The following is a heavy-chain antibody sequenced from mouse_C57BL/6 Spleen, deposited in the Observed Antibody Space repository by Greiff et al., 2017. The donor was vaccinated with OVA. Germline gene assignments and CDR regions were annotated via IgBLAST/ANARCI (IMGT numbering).Heavy chain of an antibody. V-gene: IGHV1-18*01. Sequence: EVQLQQSGPELVKPGASVKIPCKASGYTFTDYNMDWVKQSHGKSLEWIGDINPNNGGTIYNQKFKGKATLTVDKSSSTAYMELRSLTSEDTAVYYCARGERAYGKTGWYFDVWGTGTTVTVSS. D-gene: IGHD2-1*01. J-gene: IGHJ1*03. CDR3: ARGERAYGKTGWYFDV. CDR2: INPNNGGT. CDR1: GYTFTDYN.